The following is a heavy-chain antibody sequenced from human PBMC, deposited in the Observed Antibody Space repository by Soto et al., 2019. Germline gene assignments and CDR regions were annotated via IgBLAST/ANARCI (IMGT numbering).Heavy chain of an antibody. CDR1: GFTFSSYW. CDR2: IKQDGSEK. V-gene: IGHV3-7*05. D-gene: IGHD3-22*01. Sequence: GGSLRLSCAASGFTFSSYWMSWVRQAPGKGLEWVANIKQDGSEKYYVDSVKGRFTISRDNAKNSLYLQMNSLRAEDTAVYYCARYRDTYYYDSSGSQRYYYGMDVWGQGTTVTVSS. CDR3: ARYRDTYYYDSSGSQRYYYGMDV. J-gene: IGHJ6*02.